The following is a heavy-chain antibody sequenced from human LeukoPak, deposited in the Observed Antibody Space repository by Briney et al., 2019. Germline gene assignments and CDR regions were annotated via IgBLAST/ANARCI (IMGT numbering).Heavy chain of an antibody. V-gene: IGHV4-39*07. D-gene: IGHD5-24*01. Sequence: PSETLSLTCTVSGGSISSSSYYWGWIRQPPGKGLEWIGSIYYSGSTYYNPSLKSRVTISVDTSKNQFSLKLSSVTAADTAVYYCARPLDGYNRGHWFDPWGQGTLVTVSS. CDR1: GGSISSSSYY. CDR2: IYYSGST. J-gene: IGHJ5*02. CDR3: ARPLDGYNRGHWFDP.